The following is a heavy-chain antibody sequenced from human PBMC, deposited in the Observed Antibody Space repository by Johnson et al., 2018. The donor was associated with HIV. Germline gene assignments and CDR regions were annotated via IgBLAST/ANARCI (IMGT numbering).Heavy chain of an antibody. CDR2: MSYDGSDK. J-gene: IGHJ3*02. CDR3: ARGYFTSSRHCDAFDT. CDR1: GFTLSSYV. D-gene: IGHD2-8*01. V-gene: IGHV3-30*04. Sequence: QVQLVESGGGVVQPGRSLRLSCAVSGFTLSSYVMHWVRQAPGKGLEWVAVMSYDGSDKYYADSVKGRFTISRDNSKNTLYLQMNSLRAEDTAVYFCARGYFTSSRHCDAFDTWGQGTMVTVSS.